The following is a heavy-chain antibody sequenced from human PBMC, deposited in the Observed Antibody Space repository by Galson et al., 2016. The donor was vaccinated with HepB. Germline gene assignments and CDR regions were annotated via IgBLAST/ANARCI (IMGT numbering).Heavy chain of an antibody. CDR1: GGSISSGNYY. D-gene: IGHD4/OR15-4a*01. V-gene: IGHV4-61*02. CDR2: VHTTGNT. J-gene: IGHJ4*02. CDR3: VKEAYTYGALHDYFEY. Sequence: TLSLTCTVSGGSISSGNYYWSWIRQPAGKRLEWIGRVHTTGNTDYNSSLKSRLAISLDPSKNQFSLKVTSVTASDTAVYYCVKEAYTYGALHDYFEYWGQGTLVTVSS.